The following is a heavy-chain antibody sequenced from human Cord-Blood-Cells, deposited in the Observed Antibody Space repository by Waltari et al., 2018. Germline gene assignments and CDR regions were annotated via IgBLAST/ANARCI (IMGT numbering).Heavy chain of an antibody. CDR3: ASRLIYGDYVGPDY. V-gene: IGHV4-39*01. CDR1: GGSISSSSYY. D-gene: IGHD4-17*01. Sequence: QLQLQESGPGLVKPSETLSLTCTVSGGSISSSSYYWGWIRQPPGKGLEWIGSNYYSGSTCYNPSLKRRVTISVDTSKNQFSLKLSSVTAADTAVYYCASRLIYGDYVGPDYWGQGTLVTVSS. J-gene: IGHJ4*02. CDR2: NYYSGST.